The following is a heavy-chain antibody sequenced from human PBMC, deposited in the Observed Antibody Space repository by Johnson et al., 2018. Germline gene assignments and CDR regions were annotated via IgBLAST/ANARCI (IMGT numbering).Heavy chain of an antibody. CDR2: SSASGANS. V-gene: IGHV3-23*04. D-gene: IGHD4-17*01. Sequence: VQLVESGGGLVQPGGSXRLSCAASGFTFSSFPLTWVRQAPGEGLEWVSTSSASGANSDYAAAVKGRFTVSRDNSKNALYMQMSSLRVEETAIYDCAEGGSGDYGGRLQHWGQGTLVSVSS. J-gene: IGHJ1*01. CDR3: AEGGSGDYGGRLQH. CDR1: GFTFSSFP.